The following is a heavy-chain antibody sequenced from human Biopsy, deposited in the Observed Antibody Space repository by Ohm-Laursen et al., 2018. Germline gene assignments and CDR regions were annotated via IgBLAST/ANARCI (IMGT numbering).Heavy chain of an antibody. Sequence: SLRLSCSASGFTFSNYAMSWVRQAPGKGLEWVSVIYTGDITSYADSVKGRFTIPRDISKNALYLHMNSLRAEDRGVYYCVRGLADGVHLNWGQGTLVAVSS. J-gene: IGHJ4*02. D-gene: IGHD4-17*01. CDR3: VRGLADGVHLN. V-gene: IGHV3-66*01. CDR1: GFTFSNYA. CDR2: IYTGDIT.